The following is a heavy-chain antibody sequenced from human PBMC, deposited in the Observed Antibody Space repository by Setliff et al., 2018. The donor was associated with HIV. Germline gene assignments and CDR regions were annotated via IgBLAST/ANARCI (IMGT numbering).Heavy chain of an antibody. Sequence: ETLRLSCSASGFSVTSNTMSWVRQAPGKGLQWVSLIYSGGGTYYANSVKGRFTISRDTSKNTLYLQMNSLRVEDTGVYYCAGGTGSYPKPFDPWGQGTLVTVSS. J-gene: IGHJ5*02. CDR3: AGGTGSYPKPFDP. D-gene: IGHD3-10*01. CDR2: IYSGGGT. CDR1: GFSVTSNT. V-gene: IGHV3-66*01.